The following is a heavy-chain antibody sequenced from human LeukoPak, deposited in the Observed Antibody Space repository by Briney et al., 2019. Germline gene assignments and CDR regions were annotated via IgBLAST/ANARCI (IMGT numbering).Heavy chain of an antibody. Sequence: SETLSLTCAVYGGSFSGYYWSWIRQPPGKGLEWIGEINHSGSTNYNPSLKSRVTISVDTSKNQFSLKLSSVTAADTAVYYCARDHTLWFGESYAFDIWGQGTMVTVSS. V-gene: IGHV4-34*01. CDR2: INHSGST. CDR3: ARDHTLWFGESYAFDI. D-gene: IGHD3-10*01. CDR1: GGSFSGYY. J-gene: IGHJ3*02.